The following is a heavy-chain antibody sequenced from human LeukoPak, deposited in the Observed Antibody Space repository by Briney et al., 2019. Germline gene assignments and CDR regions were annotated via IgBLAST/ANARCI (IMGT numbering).Heavy chain of an antibody. CDR3: ARDPLYDYVWGYDDY. D-gene: IGHD3-16*01. J-gene: IGHJ4*02. CDR2: ISSSGSTI. CDR1: GFTFSSYE. Sequence: PGRSLRLSCAASGFTFSSYEMNSVRQAPGKGLEWGSYISSSGSTIYYADSVKSRFTISRDNAKNSLYLQMNSLRAEDTTVYYCARDPLYDYVWGYDDYWGQGTLVTVSS. V-gene: IGHV3-48*03.